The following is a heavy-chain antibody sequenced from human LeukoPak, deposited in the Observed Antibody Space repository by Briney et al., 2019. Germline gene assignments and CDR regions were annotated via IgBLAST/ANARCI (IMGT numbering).Heavy chain of an antibody. CDR2: IYYSGST. D-gene: IGHD6-13*01. J-gene: IGHJ4*02. V-gene: IGHV4-59*01. CDR3: ARVYTSSWYRGSLNFDY. Sequence: PSETLSLTCTVSGGSISSYYWSWIRQPPGKGLEWIGYIYYSGSTNYNPSLKSRGTISVDTSKNQFSLRLSTVTAADTAVYYCARVYTSSWYRGSLNFDYWGQGTLVTVSS. CDR1: GGSISSYY.